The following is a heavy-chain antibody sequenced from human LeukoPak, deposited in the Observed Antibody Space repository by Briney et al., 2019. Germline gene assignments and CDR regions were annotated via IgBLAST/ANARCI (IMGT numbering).Heavy chain of an antibody. D-gene: IGHD3-10*01. V-gene: IGHV4-34*01. CDR3: ARGVVLLWFGELSSPHFDY. J-gene: IGHJ4*02. Sequence: SETLSLTCAVYGGSFSGYYWSWIRQPPGKGLEWIGEINHSGSTNYNPSLKSRVTISVDKSKNQFSLKLSSVTAADTAVYYCARGVVLLWFGELSSPHFDYWGQGTLVTVSS. CDR2: INHSGST. CDR1: GGSFSGYY.